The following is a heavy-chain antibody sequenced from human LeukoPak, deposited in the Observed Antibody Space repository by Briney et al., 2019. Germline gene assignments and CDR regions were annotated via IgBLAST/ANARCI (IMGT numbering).Heavy chain of an antibody. CDR2: ISRGGSTR. D-gene: IGHD7-27*01. CDR1: GFTFSDYY. J-gene: IGHJ3*02. CDR3: ARGPGAFDI. V-gene: IGHV3-11*01. Sequence: PGGSLRLSCAASGFTFSDYYMNWIRQTPGKGLEWVSYISRGGSTRYYADSVNGRFTISRDNGKNSLYLQMNSLRAEDTAVYYCARGPGAFDIWGRGTMVTVSS.